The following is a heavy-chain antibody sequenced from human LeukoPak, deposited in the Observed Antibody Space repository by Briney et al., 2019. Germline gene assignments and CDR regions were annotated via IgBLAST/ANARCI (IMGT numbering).Heavy chain of an antibody. CDR3: VYPEAGATYFDY. CDR1: GYTFTSCG. CDR2: ISAYNGNT. Sequence: VASVKVSCMASGYTFTSCGLSWVRQARGQGREWMGWISAYNGNTNYAQKLQRRVTMTTDTSTSTAYMELRSLRSDDTAVYYCVYPEAGATYFDYWGQGTLVTVSS. D-gene: IGHD1-26*01. J-gene: IGHJ4*02. V-gene: IGHV1-18*01.